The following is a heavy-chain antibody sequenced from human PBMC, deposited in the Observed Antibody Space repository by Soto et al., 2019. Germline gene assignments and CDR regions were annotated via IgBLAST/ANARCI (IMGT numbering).Heavy chain of an antibody. CDR2: IYPGNSDT. J-gene: IGHJ4*02. CDR1: GYSFTNYW. Sequence: GESLKISFKGSGYSFTNYWIGWVRQMPGKGLEWMGIIYPGNSDTRYSPSFRGQVTISADKSLSTAHLQWSSLKAWDTAMYYRTRHAGVESSGYYSHRGQGTPVTVSS. CDR3: TRHAGVESSGYYSH. V-gene: IGHV5-51*01. D-gene: IGHD3-22*01.